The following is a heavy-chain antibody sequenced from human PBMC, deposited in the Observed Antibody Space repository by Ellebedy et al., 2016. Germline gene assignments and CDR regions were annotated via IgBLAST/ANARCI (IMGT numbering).Heavy chain of an antibody. V-gene: IGHV3-23*01. CDR1: GSTFSSYA. CDR3: AKGTSSGHQDY. J-gene: IGHJ4*02. D-gene: IGHD6-19*01. Sequence: GESLKISCAASGSTFSSYAMSWVRQAPGKGLEWVSAISGSGGSTYYADSVKGRFTISRDNSKNTLYLQMNSLRAEDTAVYYCAKGTSSGHQDYWGQGTLVTVSS. CDR2: ISGSGGST.